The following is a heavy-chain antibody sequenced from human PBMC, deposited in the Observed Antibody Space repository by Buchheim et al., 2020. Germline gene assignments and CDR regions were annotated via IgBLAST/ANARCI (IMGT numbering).Heavy chain of an antibody. D-gene: IGHD5-12*01. CDR1: GFTFSNYW. J-gene: IGHJ4*02. V-gene: IGHV3-74*01. CDR2: VNSDGSNA. Sequence: EVQLVESGGGLLQPGGSLRLSCAASGFTFSNYWMHWVRQAPGKGLAWVSRVNSDGSNADYADSVKGRFTLSRDNPRNTLYLQMTGLRDDDSAVYYCTRETPNYSAYDYWGQGT. CDR3: TRETPNYSAYDY.